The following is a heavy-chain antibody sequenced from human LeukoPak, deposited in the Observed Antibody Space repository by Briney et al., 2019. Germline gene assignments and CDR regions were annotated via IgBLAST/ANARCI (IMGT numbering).Heavy chain of an antibody. V-gene: IGHV1-3*02. J-gene: IGHJ4*02. D-gene: IGHD6-19*01. CDR3: ATGRSSGWYWSGDSFNY. Sequence: GASVKVSCKASGYTFIRYALHWVRQAPGQRLEWMGWSNAGNGNTKYSQEFQGRVTITRDTSASTAYMELSSLRSEDTAVYYCATGRSSGWYWSGDSFNYWGRGTLVTVSS. CDR2: SNAGNGNT. CDR1: GYTFIRYA.